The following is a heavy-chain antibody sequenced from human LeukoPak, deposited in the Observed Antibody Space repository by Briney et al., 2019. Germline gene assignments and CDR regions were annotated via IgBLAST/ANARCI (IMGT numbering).Heavy chain of an antibody. Sequence: SQTLSLTCTVSGGSISSDNSYWSWIRHHPGKGLEWIGHIYYSGSTYYSPSLKSRVTISIDTSKNQFSLKLRSVTAADTAVYFCARQYYDILTAYHAAGSWFDPWGQGTLVTVSS. J-gene: IGHJ5*02. CDR3: ARQYYDILTAYHAAGSWFDP. CDR1: GGSISSDNSY. V-gene: IGHV4-31*03. D-gene: IGHD3-9*01. CDR2: IYYSGST.